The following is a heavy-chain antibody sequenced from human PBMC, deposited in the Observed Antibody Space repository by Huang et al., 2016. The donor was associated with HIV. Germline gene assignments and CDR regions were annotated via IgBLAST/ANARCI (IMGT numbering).Heavy chain of an antibody. CDR2: INHSVNT. V-gene: IGHV4-34*02. CDR3: ARRYNSRRDY. D-gene: IGHD3-22*01. CDR1: GGSFSGYY. J-gene: IGHJ4*02. Sequence: QVQLEQWGAGLLKASETLSLTCAVYGGSFSGYYWNWLRQAPGKGLEWVGEINHSVNTKYNPSLKSRVNMSVDTSKSQFSLYLTSLSAADTGTYFCARRYNSRRDYWGRGTLFTVHS.